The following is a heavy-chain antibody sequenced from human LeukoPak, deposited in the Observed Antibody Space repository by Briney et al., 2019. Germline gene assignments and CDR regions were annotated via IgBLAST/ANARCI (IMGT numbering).Heavy chain of an antibody. Sequence: GGSLRLSCAPSGFTSDNFAMTWVRQAPGKGLEWVSEITGSGGGTYYADSVKGRFTISRDNSKNTLYLQMNSLRAEDTAIYYCARELFDFDYWGQGTLVTVSS. CDR1: GFTSDNFA. CDR2: ITGSGGGT. CDR3: ARELFDFDY. J-gene: IGHJ4*02. D-gene: IGHD3-10*01. V-gene: IGHV3-23*01.